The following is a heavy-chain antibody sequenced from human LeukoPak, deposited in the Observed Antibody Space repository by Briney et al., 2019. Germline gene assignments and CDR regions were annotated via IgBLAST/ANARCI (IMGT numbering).Heavy chain of an antibody. CDR3: AREENDYYYMDV. D-gene: IGHD1-1*01. Sequence: PSETLSLTCTVSGGSISSYYWSWIRQPPGKGLEWIGYIYYSGSTNYNPSLKSRVTISVDTSKNQFSLKLSSVTAADTAVYYCAREENDYYYMDVWGKGTTVTVSS. V-gene: IGHV4-59*01. J-gene: IGHJ6*03. CDR1: GGSISSYY. CDR2: IYYSGST.